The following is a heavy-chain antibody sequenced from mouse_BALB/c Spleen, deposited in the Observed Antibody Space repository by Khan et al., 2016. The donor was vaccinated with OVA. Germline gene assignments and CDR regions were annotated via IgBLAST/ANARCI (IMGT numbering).Heavy chain of an antibody. D-gene: IGHD2-14*01. CDR1: GFSLTTYG. Sequence: QMQLKQSGPGLVRPSQTLSITCTVSGFSLTTYGVHWVRQSPGKGLEWLGVIRSAGKTDYNAAFISRLSITKDNSKSQVFFNMNSLQADDTAMYYCARNSYMYDFTYWGQGTLVTVSA. CDR2: IRSAGKT. J-gene: IGHJ3*01. V-gene: IGHV2-2*01. CDR3: ARNSYMYDFTY.